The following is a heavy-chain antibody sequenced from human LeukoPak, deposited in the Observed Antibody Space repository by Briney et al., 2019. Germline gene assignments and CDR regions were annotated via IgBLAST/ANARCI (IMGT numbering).Heavy chain of an antibody. CDR2: ISSNGGST. CDR3: ARGALRRVVALIPDAFDI. CDR1: GFTFSSYA. Sequence: GGSLRLSCTASGFTFSSYAMHWVRQAPGKGLEYVSAISSNGGSTYYANSVKGRFTISRDNSKNTLYLQMGSLRAEDMAVYYCARGALRRVVALIPDAFDIWGQGTMVTVSS. V-gene: IGHV3-64*01. D-gene: IGHD5-12*01. J-gene: IGHJ3*02.